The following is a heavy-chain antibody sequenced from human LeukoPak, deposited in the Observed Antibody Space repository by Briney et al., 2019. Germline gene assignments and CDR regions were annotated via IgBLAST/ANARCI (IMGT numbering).Heavy chain of an antibody. CDR3: AREGSDWNYYYYMDV. D-gene: IGHD6-19*01. Sequence: GGSLRLSCAASGFTFSSYSMNWVRQAPGKGLEWVSSISSSSSYIYYADSVKGRFTIPRDNAKNSLYLQMNSLRAEDTAVYYCAREGSDWNYYYYMDVWGKGTTVTISS. J-gene: IGHJ6*03. CDR1: GFTFSSYS. CDR2: ISSSSSYI. V-gene: IGHV3-21*01.